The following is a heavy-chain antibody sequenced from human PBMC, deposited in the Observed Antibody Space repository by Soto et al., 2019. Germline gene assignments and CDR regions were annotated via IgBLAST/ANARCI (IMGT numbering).Heavy chain of an antibody. CDR1: GYSFTSYW. J-gene: IGHJ4*02. CDR2: IYPGDSDT. CDR3: ARRLLWFGELSLEQYYFDY. Sequence: EVQLVQSGAEVKKPGESLQISCKGSGYSFTSYWIGWVRQMPGKGLEWMGIIYPGDSDTRYSPSFQGQVTISADKSISTAYLQWSSLKASDTAMYYCARRLLWFGELSLEQYYFDYWGQGTLVTVSS. V-gene: IGHV5-51*01. D-gene: IGHD3-10*01.